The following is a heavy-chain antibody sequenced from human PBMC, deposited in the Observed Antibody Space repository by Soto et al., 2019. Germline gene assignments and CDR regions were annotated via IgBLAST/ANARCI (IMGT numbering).Heavy chain of an antibody. CDR1: GFTFSSYA. CDR2: ISYDGSNK. V-gene: IGHV3-30-3*01. D-gene: IGHD1-26*01. J-gene: IGHJ6*02. Sequence: GGSLRLSCAASGFTFSSYAMHWVRQAPGKGLEWVAVISYDGSNKYYADSVKGRFTISRDNSKNTLYLQMNSLSAEDTAVYYCARGGATRGYYYYYGMDVWGQGTTVTVSS. CDR3: ARGGATRGYYYYYGMDV.